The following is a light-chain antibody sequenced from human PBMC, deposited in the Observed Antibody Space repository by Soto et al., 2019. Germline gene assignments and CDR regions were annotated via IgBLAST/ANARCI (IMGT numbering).Light chain of an antibody. V-gene: IGLV2-14*01. CDR3: SSYTSSSILV. Sequence: QAVVTQPASVSGSPGQSITISCTGTSSDIGGYNYVSWYQQHPGKAPKLMIYEVIDRPSGVSNRFSGSKSGNTASLTISGLQAEDEADYYCSSYTSSSILVFGGGTQLTVL. J-gene: IGLJ2*01. CDR1: SSDIGGYNY. CDR2: EVI.